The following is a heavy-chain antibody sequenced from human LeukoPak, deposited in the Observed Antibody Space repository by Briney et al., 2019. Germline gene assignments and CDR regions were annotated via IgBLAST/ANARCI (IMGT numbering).Heavy chain of an antibody. J-gene: IGHJ6*02. V-gene: IGHV3-7*01. Sequence: GGSLRLSCAASEFTFNSYWMSWVRQAPGKGLEWVANIGQDGSEKYYVDSVKGRFTISRDNAKNSLYLQMNSLRAEDTAVYYCAIPPLSGTGSSRPLAEIDVWGQGTTVTVSS. CDR1: EFTFNSYW. D-gene: IGHD3-10*01. CDR3: AIPPLSGTGSSRPLAEIDV. CDR2: IGQDGSEK.